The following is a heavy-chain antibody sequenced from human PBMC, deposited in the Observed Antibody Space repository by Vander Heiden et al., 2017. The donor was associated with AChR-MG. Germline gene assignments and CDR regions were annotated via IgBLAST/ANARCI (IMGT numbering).Heavy chain of an antibody. CDR2: IRYDGSNK. J-gene: IGHJ5*02. V-gene: IGHV3-30*02. D-gene: IGHD6-6*01. CDR1: GFTSSSYG. Sequence: QVQLVASGGGVVQPGGSLRLSCAASGFTSSSYGMHWVRQGPGKGLEWVAFIRYDGSNKYYADSVKGRFTISRDNSKNTLYLQMNSLRAEDTAVYYCAKASDKSIAARFDPWGQGTLVTVSS. CDR3: AKASDKSIAARFDP.